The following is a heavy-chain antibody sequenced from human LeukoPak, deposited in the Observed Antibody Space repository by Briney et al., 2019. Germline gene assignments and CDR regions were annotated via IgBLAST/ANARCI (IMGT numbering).Heavy chain of an antibody. J-gene: IGHJ4*02. V-gene: IGHV3-48*03. Sequence: GGSLRLSCAASGFTFSSSEMNWVRQAPGKGLEWLSYISTSGSTIYYADSVKGRFTISRDNTKSSLYLQMNSLRAEDTAVYYCAKDGAGDFDFWGQGTLVTVSS. D-gene: IGHD4/OR15-4a*01. CDR3: AKDGAGDFDF. CDR1: GFTFSSSE. CDR2: ISTSGSTI.